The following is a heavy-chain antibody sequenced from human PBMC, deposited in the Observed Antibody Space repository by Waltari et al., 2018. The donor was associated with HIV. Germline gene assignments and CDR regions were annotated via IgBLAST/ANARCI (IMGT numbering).Heavy chain of an antibody. J-gene: IGHJ6*02. CDR1: VGPINSGSYY. Sequence: QVHLQESGPGLVKTSQTLSLTCTVSVGPINSGSYYWNWIRQPAGRGLEWIGRLSTSASTNYNPSLKSRVTMTVETSKNQFSLRLTSVTASDTAIYYCSRTSSGSDYYYEVDVWGQGTTVTVS. D-gene: IGHD3-3*01. CDR3: SRTSSGSDYYYEVDV. V-gene: IGHV4-61*02. CDR2: LSTSAST.